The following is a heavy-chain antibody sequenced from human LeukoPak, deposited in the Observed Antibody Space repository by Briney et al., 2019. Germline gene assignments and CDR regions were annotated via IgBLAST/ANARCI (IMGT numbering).Heavy chain of an antibody. CDR3: ARDASSELRYFDWLFADYFDY. CDR1: GYTFSSYG. CDR2: ISAYNGNT. Sequence: ASVKVSCKASGYTFSSYGISWVRQAPGQGLEWMGWISAYNGNTNYRQKLQGRVTMTTDTSTSTAYMELRSLRSDDTAVYYCARDASSELRYFDWLFADYFDYWGQGTLVTVSS. V-gene: IGHV1-18*01. J-gene: IGHJ4*02. D-gene: IGHD3-9*01.